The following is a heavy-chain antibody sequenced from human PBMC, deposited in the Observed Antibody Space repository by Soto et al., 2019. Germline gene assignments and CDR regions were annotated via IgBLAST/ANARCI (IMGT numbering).Heavy chain of an antibody. CDR1: GGTFSSYA. CDR2: IIPIFGTA. Sequence: SVKVSCKASGGTFSSYAISWVRQAPGQGLEWMGGIIPIFGTANYAQKFQGRVTITAXXXXXXXXXXXSSLRSEDTAVYYCARGTIFGVHYYYGMDVWGQGTTVTVSS. CDR3: ARGTIFGVHYYYGMDV. J-gene: IGHJ6*02. V-gene: IGHV1-69*13. D-gene: IGHD3-3*01.